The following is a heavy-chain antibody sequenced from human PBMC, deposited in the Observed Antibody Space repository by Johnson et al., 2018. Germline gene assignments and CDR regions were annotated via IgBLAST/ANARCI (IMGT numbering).Heavy chain of an antibody. V-gene: IGHV3-30*03. D-gene: IGHD6-6*01. CDR2: ISYDGSNK. Sequence: QVQLVESGGGVVQPGRSLRLSCAASGFTFSSYGMHWVRQAPGKGLEWVAVISYDGSNKYYADSVKGRFTISRDNSKNTLYLQMNSLRAEDTAGYYCASIAARLDAFDIWGQGTMVTVSS. J-gene: IGHJ3*02. CDR1: GFTFSSYG. CDR3: ASIAARLDAFDI.